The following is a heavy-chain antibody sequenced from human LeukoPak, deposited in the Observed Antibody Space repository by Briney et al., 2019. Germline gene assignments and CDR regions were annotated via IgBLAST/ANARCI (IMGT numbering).Heavy chain of an antibody. V-gene: IGHV4-4*07. CDR3: ARESSGNYYNPLGYMDV. CDR2: IFTSGGT. Sequence: SETLSLTCTVSGGSISIYYWNWIRQPAGKGLEWIGRIFTSGGTNYDPSLKSRVTMSVDTSKNQFYVNLSSVTAADTAVYYCARESSGNYYNPLGYMDVWGKGTTVTVSS. CDR1: GGSISIYY. D-gene: IGHD3-10*01. J-gene: IGHJ6*03.